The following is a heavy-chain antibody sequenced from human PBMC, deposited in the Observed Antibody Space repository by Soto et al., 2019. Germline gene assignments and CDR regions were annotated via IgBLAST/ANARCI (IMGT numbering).Heavy chain of an antibody. J-gene: IGHJ6*02. D-gene: IGHD3-3*01. CDR2: IYWDDDK. Sequence: QITLKESGPTLVKPTQTLTLTCTFSGFSLSTSGVGVGWIRQPPGKALEWLALIYWDDDKRYSPSLKSRLTITXXTXKXPVVLTMTNMDPVDTATYYCAHRRRRFLEWSHGMDVWGQGTTVTVSS. CDR1: GFSLSTSGVG. V-gene: IGHV2-5*02. CDR3: AHRRRRFLEWSHGMDV.